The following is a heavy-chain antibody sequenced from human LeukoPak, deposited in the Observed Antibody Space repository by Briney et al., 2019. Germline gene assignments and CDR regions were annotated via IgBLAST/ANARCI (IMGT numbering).Heavy chain of an antibody. CDR1: GGSVSSYY. CDR3: ARVTAVAGQFDY. CDR2: IYTSGST. V-gene: IGHV4-4*07. J-gene: IGHJ4*02. Sequence: SETLSLTCTVSGGSVSSYYWSWIRQPAGKGLEWIGRIYTSGSTNYNPSLKSRVTMSVDTSKNQFSLKLSSVTAADTAVYYCARVTAVAGQFDYWGQGTLVTVSS. D-gene: IGHD6-19*01.